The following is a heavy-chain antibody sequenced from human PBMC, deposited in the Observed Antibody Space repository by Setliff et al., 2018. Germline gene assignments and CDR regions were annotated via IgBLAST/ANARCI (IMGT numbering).Heavy chain of an antibody. V-gene: IGHV1-18*01. CDR1: GYTFTSYG. CDR3: AREGYCTNGVCNYFDY. CDR2: ISDYNGNN. D-gene: IGHD2-8*01. J-gene: IGHJ4*02. Sequence: ASVKVSCKASGYTFTSYGISWVRQAPGQGIEWMGWISDYNGNNIYAQKLQGRVTMTTDTSTSTAYMELRSMRSDDTAVYYCAREGYCTNGVCNYFDYWGQGTLLPISS.